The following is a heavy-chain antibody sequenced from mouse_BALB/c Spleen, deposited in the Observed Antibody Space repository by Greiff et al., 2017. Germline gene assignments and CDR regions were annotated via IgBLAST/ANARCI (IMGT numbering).Heavy chain of an antibody. D-gene: IGHD1-1*01. CDR2: ISSGSSTI. V-gene: IGHV5-17*02. J-gene: IGHJ1*01. Sequence: EVMLVESGGGLVQPGGSRKLSCAASGFTFSSFGMHWVRQAPAKGLEWVAYISSGSSTIYYADTVKGRFTISRDNPKNTLFLQMTSLRSEDTAMYYCARRGRGVYYGSSSVYIDVWGAGTTVTVSS. CDR1: GFTFSSFG. CDR3: ARRGRGVYYGSSSVYIDV.